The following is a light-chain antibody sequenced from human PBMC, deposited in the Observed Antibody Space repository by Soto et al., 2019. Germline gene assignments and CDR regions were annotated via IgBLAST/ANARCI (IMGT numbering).Light chain of an antibody. CDR3: QQYGFSTFT. V-gene: IGKV3-20*01. J-gene: IGKJ4*01. Sequence: EIVLTQSPGTLSLSPGERATLSCRASQSVSSSYLAWYQQKPGQAPRLLIYGASSRATGIPDRFSGSGSGTDFTLTISRLEPEDFAMYYCQQYGFSTFTFGGGTKVEIK. CDR1: QSVSSSY. CDR2: GAS.